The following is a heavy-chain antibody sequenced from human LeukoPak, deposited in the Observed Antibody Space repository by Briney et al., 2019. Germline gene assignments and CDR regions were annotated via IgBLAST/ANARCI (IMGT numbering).Heavy chain of an antibody. D-gene: IGHD1-1*01. V-gene: IGHV1-8*01. J-gene: IGHJ6*03. Sequence: ASVKVSCRASGYTFTSYDINWVRQATGQGLEWMGWMNPNSGNTGYAQKFQGRVTMTRNTSISTAYMELSSLRSEDTAVYYCARGARYNWNDNYYYYYYMDVWGKGTTVTISS. CDR2: MNPNSGNT. CDR3: ARGARYNWNDNYYYYYYMDV. CDR1: GYTFTSYD.